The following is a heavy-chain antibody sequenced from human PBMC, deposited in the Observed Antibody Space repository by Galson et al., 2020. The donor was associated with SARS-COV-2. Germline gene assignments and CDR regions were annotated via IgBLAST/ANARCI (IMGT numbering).Heavy chain of an antibody. J-gene: IGHJ4*01. V-gene: IGHV3-23*01. CDR1: GFTFSSYA. D-gene: IGHD6-19*01. CDR2: ISGSGGST. Sequence: GGSLRLSCIASGFTFSSYAMSWVRQAPGKGPEWVSGISGSGGSTQYADSVKGRFTSSRDNSKNTLYLQMNSLRGEDTAVYYCAKTQPWLVLFFFGYWGLGTLVTGSS. CDR3: AKTQPWLVLFFFGY.